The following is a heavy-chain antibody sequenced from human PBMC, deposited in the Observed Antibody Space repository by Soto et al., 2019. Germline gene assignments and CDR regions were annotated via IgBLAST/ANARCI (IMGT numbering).Heavy chain of an antibody. CDR1: GDSISSGGYY. CDR2: IYYSGST. Sequence: SETLSLTCTVSGDSISSGGYYWSWIRQHPGKGLEWIGYIYYSGSTYYNPSLKSRVTISVDTSKNQFSLKLSSVTAADTAVYYCARALYDSRTNWFDPWGQGTLVTVSS. D-gene: IGHD3-3*01. J-gene: IGHJ5*02. V-gene: IGHV4-31*03. CDR3: ARALYDSRTNWFDP.